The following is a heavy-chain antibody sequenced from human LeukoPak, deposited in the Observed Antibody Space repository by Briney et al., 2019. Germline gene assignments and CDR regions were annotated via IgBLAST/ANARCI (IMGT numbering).Heavy chain of an antibody. Sequence: GGSLRLSCAASGFTFSNYDMHWVRQAPGKGLEWVSAISSSSSYIYYTDSIKGRFTISRDNAENSLYLQMNSLRAVDTAVYFCARGEEKATITALDSWGQGTLVTVSS. J-gene: IGHJ4*02. V-gene: IGHV3-21*01. CDR1: GFTFSNYD. D-gene: IGHD5-24*01. CDR2: ISSSSSYI. CDR3: ARGEEKATITALDS.